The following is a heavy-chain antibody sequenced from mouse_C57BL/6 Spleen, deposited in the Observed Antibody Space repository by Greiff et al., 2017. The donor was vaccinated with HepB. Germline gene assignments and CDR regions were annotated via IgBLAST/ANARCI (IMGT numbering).Heavy chain of an antibody. CDR3: ARSELGYFDY. D-gene: IGHD4-1*01. J-gene: IGHJ2*01. V-gene: IGHV1-69*01. CDR2: IDPSDSYT. CDR1: GYTFTSYW. Sequence: QVQLQQPGAELVMPGASVTLSCKASGYTFTSYWMPWVTQRPGQGLEWIGEIDPSDSYTNYNQKFKGKSTLTVDKSSSTAYMQLSSLTSEDSAVYYCARSELGYFDYWGQGTTLTVSS.